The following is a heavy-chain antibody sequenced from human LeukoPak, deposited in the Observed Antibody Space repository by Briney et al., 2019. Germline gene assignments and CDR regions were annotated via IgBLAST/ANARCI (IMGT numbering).Heavy chain of an antibody. CDR1: GFTFSSYS. Sequence: GGSLRLSCAASGFTFSSYSMNWVRQAPGKGLEWVSSISSSSSYIYYADSVKGRFTISRDNAKNSLYLQMNSLRAEDTAVYHCARDGVVGATFDYWGQGTLVTVSS. V-gene: IGHV3-21*01. CDR3: ARDGVVGATFDY. D-gene: IGHD1-26*01. J-gene: IGHJ4*02. CDR2: ISSSSSYI.